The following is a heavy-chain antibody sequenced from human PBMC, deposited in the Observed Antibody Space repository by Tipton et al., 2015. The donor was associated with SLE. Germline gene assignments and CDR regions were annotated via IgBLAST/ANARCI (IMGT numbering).Heavy chain of an antibody. CDR3: AREDIVVVPAALRHNWFDP. CDR2: IYTSGST. J-gene: IGHJ5*02. CDR1: GGSISSGSYY. V-gene: IGHV4-61*02. D-gene: IGHD2-2*01. Sequence: TLSLTCTVSGGSISSGSYYWSWIRQPAGKGLEWIGRIYTSGSTNYNPPLKSRVTISVDTSKNQFSLKLSSLTAADTAVYYCAREDIVVVPAALRHNWFDPWGQGTLVTVSS.